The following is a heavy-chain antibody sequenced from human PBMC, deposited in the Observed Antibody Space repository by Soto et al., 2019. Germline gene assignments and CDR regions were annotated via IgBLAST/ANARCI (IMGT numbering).Heavy chain of an antibody. CDR3: ERTQRGYNYGRYYYYGLGV. CDR2: ISHDGTNK. V-gene: IGHV3-30-3*01. J-gene: IGHJ6*02. D-gene: IGHD5-18*01. CDR1: GSILSNYA. Sequence: PGGSLRLSCAASGSILSNYAMHWVRQAPGKGLEWVAVISHDGTNKYYADSVKGRFTISRDNSKNSLFLQMNSLRVDDTAVYYCERTQRGYNYGRYYYYGLGVWGQGTTVTVSS.